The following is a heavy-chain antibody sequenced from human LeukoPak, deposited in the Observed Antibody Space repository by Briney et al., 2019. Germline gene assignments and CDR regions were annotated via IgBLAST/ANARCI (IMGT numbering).Heavy chain of an antibody. V-gene: IGHV6-1*01. Sequence: SQTLSLTCAISGDSVSSNSAAWNWIRQSPSRGLEWLGRTYYRSKWYNDYAVSVKSRITINPDTSKNQFSLQLNSVTPEDTAVYYCARMHSSSWYLSLHRFDYWGQGTLVTVSS. D-gene: IGHD6-13*01. J-gene: IGHJ4*02. CDR3: ARMHSSSWYLSLHRFDY. CDR2: TYYRSKWYN. CDR1: GDSVSSNSAA.